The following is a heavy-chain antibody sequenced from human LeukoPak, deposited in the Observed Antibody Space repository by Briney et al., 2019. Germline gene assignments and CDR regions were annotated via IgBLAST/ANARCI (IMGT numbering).Heavy chain of an antibody. CDR2: VSDYNGNT. CDR3: ARCWSGRQGPNLHYYYYYYMDV. CDR1: GYTFTSYD. D-gene: IGHD3-10*01. J-gene: IGHJ6*03. Sequence: ASVKVSCKASGYTFTSYDINWVRQAPGQGLEWMGWVSDYNGNTINAQRLQGRVSMTTDTSTSTAYMELRSLRSDDTAVYYCARCWSGRQGPNLHYYYYYYMDVWGKGTTVTVSS. V-gene: IGHV1-18*01.